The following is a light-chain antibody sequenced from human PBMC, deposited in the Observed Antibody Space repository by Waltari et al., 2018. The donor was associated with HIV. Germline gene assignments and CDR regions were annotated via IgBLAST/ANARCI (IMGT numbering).Light chain of an antibody. V-gene: IGLV6-57*01. J-gene: IGLJ1*01. CDR3: QSHDNKSFDV. Sequence: NFILTQPHSVSEPPGKTVTISCTRSSGNIASSYVQWYQQRPGSSPTNVIYANNQRPSGVPDRFAGSNDSSYNTASRTVSGLRTEDGADYYCQSHDNKSFDVLGGGTYVTVL. CDR2: ANN. CDR1: SGNIASSY.